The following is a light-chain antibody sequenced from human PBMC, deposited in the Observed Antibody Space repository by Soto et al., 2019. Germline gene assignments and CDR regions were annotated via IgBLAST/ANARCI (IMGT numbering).Light chain of an antibody. V-gene: IGKV1-27*01. Sequence: DIQLTQSPSSLSASEGDRVTITCRASPGNNNYLAWYQQKPGKVPKLLIYAASTLQSGVPSRFSGGGSETDFTLTISSLQPEDVATYCCQQYTAAPLTFCGGAKGQI. CDR3: QQYTAAPLT. CDR2: AAS. J-gene: IGKJ4*01. CDR1: PGNNNY.